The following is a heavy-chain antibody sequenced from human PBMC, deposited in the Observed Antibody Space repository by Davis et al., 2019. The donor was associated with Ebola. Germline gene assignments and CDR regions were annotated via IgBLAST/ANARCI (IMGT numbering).Heavy chain of an antibody. CDR3: AVSEWLQPSYYFDC. Sequence: GESLKISCAASGFTFSSYSMNWVRQAPGKGLEWVAVISYDGSNKYYADSVKGRFTISSDNSKNTLYLQMSSLKAEDTAIYYCAVSEWLQPSYYFDCWGQGTLITVSS. CDR1: GFTFSSYS. CDR2: ISYDGSNK. J-gene: IGHJ4*02. V-gene: IGHV3-30*03. D-gene: IGHD5-18*01.